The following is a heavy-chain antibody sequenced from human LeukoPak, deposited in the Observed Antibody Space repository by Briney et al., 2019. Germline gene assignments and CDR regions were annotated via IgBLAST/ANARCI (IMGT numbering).Heavy chain of an antibody. V-gene: IGHV1-2*02. CDR2: INPNSGGT. CDR1: GYTFTGHY. CDR3: AREPYPPPWYYFDY. Sequence: GASVKVSCKASGYTFTGHYIHWVRQAPGQGLEWMGWINPNSGGTSCAQKFQGRVTMTRDTSISTAYMELSRLRSDDTAFYYCAREPYPPPWYYFDYWGQGTLVTVSS. J-gene: IGHJ4*02. D-gene: IGHD2-8*02.